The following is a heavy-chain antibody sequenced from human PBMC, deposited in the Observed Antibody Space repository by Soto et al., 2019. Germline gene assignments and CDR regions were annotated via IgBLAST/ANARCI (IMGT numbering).Heavy chain of an antibody. Sequence: QVQLVQSGAEVKKPGASVKVSCKAPGYTFTSYGISWVRQAPGQGLEWMGWISAYNGNTNYAQKLQGRVTMTTDTSTSTAYMELRGLRSDDTAVYYCASDLTGWLPYYFDYWGQGTLVTVCS. V-gene: IGHV1-18*04. D-gene: IGHD7-27*01. J-gene: IGHJ4*02. CDR1: GYTFTSYG. CDR3: ASDLTGWLPYYFDY. CDR2: ISAYNGNT.